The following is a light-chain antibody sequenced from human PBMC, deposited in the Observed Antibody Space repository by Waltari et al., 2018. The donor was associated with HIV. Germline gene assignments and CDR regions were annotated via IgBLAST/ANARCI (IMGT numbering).Light chain of an antibody. CDR3: QVWDSSSDHWV. Sequence: YVLPQPLSVSVAPGQTAKITCAGNNMGTNSVNWYQQKPGQATVLVVYDDIDRPSGIPERFSGSNSGNTATLTISRVEAGDEADYYCQVWDSSSDHWVFCGGTKLTVL. J-gene: IGLJ3*02. CDR1: NMGTNS. CDR2: DDI. V-gene: IGLV3-21*02.